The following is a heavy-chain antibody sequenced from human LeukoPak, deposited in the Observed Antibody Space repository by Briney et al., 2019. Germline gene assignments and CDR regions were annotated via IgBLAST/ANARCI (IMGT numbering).Heavy chain of an antibody. CDR3: ARAMAATGNYYGMDV. Sequence: GGSLRLSCAASGFTFSDYYMSWIRQAPGKGLEWVSYISSSSSYTNYADSVKGRFTISRDNSKNSLYLQMNSLRAEDTAEYYCARAMAATGNYYGMDVWGQGTTVTVSS. D-gene: IGHD6-25*01. V-gene: IGHV3-11*06. CDR2: ISSSSSYT. CDR1: GFTFSDYY. J-gene: IGHJ6*02.